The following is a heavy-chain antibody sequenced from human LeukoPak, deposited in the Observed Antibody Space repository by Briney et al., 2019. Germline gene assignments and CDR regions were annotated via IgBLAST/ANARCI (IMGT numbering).Heavy chain of an antibody. V-gene: IGHV1-69*05. J-gene: IGHJ4*02. CDR2: IIPIFGTA. D-gene: IGHD3-22*01. CDR1: GGTFSSYA. CDR3: ARDGYYDSSGFDY. Sequence: EASVKVSCKASGGTFSSYATSWVRQAPGQGLEWMGRIIPIFGTANYAQKFQGRVTITTDESTSTAYMELSSLRSEDTAVYYCARDGYYDSSGFDYWGQGTLVTVSS.